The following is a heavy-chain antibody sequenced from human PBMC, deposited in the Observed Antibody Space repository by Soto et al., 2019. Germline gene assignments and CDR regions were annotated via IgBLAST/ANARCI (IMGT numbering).Heavy chain of an antibody. CDR3: ARQLVAGTLLNPYYYYGMDV. J-gene: IGHJ6*02. V-gene: IGHV3-30-3*01. CDR1: GFTFSSYA. Sequence: GGSLRLSCAASGFTFSSYAMHWVRQAPGKGLEWVAVISYDGSNKYYADSVKGRFTISRDNSKNTLYLQMNSLRAEDTAVYYCARQLVAGTLLNPYYYYGMDVWGQGTTVTVSS. D-gene: IGHD2-8*02. CDR2: ISYDGSNK.